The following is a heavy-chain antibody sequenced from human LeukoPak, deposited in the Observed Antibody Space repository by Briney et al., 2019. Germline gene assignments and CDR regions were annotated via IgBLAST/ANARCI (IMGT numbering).Heavy chain of an antibody. Sequence: SGGSLRLSCAASGFSFTNAMSGVRQAPGKGLEWLSAISGSGDATYYADSMKGRFTISRDNSKKTLYLQMDSLRAEDTAVYYCAKHGGDYWGQGTQVTVSS. CDR1: GFSFTNA. CDR2: ISGSGDAT. J-gene: IGHJ4*02. CDR3: AKHGGDY. D-gene: IGHD3-16*01. V-gene: IGHV3-23*01.